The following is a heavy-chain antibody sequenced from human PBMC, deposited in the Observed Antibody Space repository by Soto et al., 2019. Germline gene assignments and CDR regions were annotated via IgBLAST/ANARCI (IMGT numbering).Heavy chain of an antibody. J-gene: IGHJ4*02. CDR1: GGTYSPYT. D-gene: IGHD3-16*01. CDR2: IIPFLGVT. Sequence: QVQLVQSGAEVKKPGSSVKVSCKSSGGTYSPYTINWVRQAPGQGLEWMGRIIPFLGVTNYGLKFQARVTITADKATNTAYMGLRGLRFEDSAVYYCARDWESSVSTWSFGGFWGRGTLVTVSS. CDR3: ARDWESSVSTWSFGGF. V-gene: IGHV1-69*08.